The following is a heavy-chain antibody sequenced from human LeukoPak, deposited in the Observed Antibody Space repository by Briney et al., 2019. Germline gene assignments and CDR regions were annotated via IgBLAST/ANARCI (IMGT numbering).Heavy chain of an antibody. V-gene: IGHV1-24*01. CDR3: ATPHRRYCSGGSCYGAMDV. D-gene: IGHD2-15*01. CDR2: FDPEDGET. Sequence: GASVTVSCTVSGYTLTELSMHWVRQAPGKGLEWMGGFDPEDGETIYAQKFQGRVTMTEDTSTDTAYMELSSLRSEDTAVYYCATPHRRYCSGGSCYGAMDVWGQGTTVTVSS. CDR1: GYTLTELS. J-gene: IGHJ6*02.